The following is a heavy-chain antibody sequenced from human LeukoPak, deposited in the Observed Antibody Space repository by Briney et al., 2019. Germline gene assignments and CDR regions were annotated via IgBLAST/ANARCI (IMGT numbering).Heavy chain of an antibody. J-gene: IGHJ4*02. CDR2: IYTSGST. D-gene: IGHD6-13*01. Sequence: PLETLSLTCTVSGGSISSYYWSWIRQPAGKGLEWIGRIYTSGSTNYNPSLKSRVTMSVDTSKNQFSLKLSSVTAADTAVYYCARGGYSSSWYYFDYWGQGTLVTVSS. CDR1: GGSISSYY. CDR3: ARGGYSSSWYYFDY. V-gene: IGHV4-4*07.